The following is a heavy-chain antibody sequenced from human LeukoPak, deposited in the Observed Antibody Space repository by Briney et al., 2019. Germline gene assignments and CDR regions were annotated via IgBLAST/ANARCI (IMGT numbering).Heavy chain of an antibody. CDR2: INHSGST. CDR3: AKDKLELAYFDY. J-gene: IGHJ4*02. CDR1: GGSFSGYY. D-gene: IGHD1-7*01. V-gene: IGHV4-34*01. Sequence: SETLSLTCAVYGGSFSGYYWSWIRQPPGKGLEWIGEINHSGSTNYNPSLKSRVTISVDTSKNQFSLKLSSVTAADTAVYYCAKDKLELAYFDYWGQGTLVTVSS.